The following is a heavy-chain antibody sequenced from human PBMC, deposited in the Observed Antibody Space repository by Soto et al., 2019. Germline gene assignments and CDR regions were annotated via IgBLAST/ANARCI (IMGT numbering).Heavy chain of an antibody. CDR2: INPRGGST. CDR1: GYTISRCH. CDR3: ARDSIVARYYFDY. Sequence: GASLKVPRNPSGYTISRCHLHMVRHAPGQGLEWMGIINPRGGSTTYAQKFQGRVTLTSDTSTSTAYMELSRLRSEDTAVYFCARDSIVARYYFDYWGQGTPVTVSS. D-gene: IGHD6-6*01. J-gene: IGHJ4*02. V-gene: IGHV1-46*01.